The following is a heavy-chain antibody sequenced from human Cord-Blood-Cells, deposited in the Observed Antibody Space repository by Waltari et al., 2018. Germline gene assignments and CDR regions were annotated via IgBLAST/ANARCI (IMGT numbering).Heavy chain of an antibody. D-gene: IGHD1-1*01. J-gene: IGHJ5*02. CDR3: ARGPSNGNPYNWFDP. CDR1: GGALSGYY. CDR2: INHSGST. V-gene: IGHV4-34*01. Sequence: QVQLQQWGAGLLQPSETLSLTCAVYGGALSGYYWSWIRQPPGKGLEWIGEINHSGSTNYNPSLKSRVTISVDTSKNQFSLKLSSVTAADTAVYYCARGPSNGNPYNWFDPWGQGTLVTVSS.